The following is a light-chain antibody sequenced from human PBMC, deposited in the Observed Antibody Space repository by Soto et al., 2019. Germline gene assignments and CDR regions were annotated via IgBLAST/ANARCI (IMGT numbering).Light chain of an antibody. J-gene: IGLJ1*01. CDR1: SRDVGGYNY. Sequence: QSVLTQPASVSGSPGQSITISCTGTSRDVGGYNYVSWYQQHPGNAPKFMIYDVSNRPSGVSNRFSGSKSGNTASLTISGLQAEDEADYYCSSYTTSNTRQIVFGTGTKVTVL. CDR2: DVS. CDR3: SSYTTSNTRQIV. V-gene: IGLV2-14*01.